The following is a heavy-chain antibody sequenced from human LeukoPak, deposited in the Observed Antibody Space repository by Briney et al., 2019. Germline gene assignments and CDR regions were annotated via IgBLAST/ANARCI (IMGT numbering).Heavy chain of an antibody. D-gene: IGHD2-2*01. J-gene: IGHJ4*02. Sequence: SETLSLTCAVHGGSSSGYYWSWIRQPPGKGLEWIGEINHSGSTNYNPSLKSRVTISVDTSKNQFSLKLSSVTAADTAVYYCARGIVVVPAASFDYWGQGTLVTVSS. CDR2: INHSGST. V-gene: IGHV4-34*01. CDR3: ARGIVVVPAASFDY. CDR1: GGSSSGYY.